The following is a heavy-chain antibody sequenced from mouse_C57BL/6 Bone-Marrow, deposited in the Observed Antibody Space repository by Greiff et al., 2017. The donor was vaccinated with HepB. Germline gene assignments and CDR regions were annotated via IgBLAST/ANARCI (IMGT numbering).Heavy chain of an antibody. CDR3: ARDAYYGSSYDAMDY. D-gene: IGHD1-1*01. CDR2: SRNKANDYTT. Sequence: EVKLMESGGGLVQSGRSLRLSCATSGFTFSDFYMEWVRQAPGKGLEWIAASRNKANDYTTEYSASVKGRFIVSRDTSQSILYLQMNALRAEDTAIYYCARDAYYGSSYDAMDYWGQGTSVTVSS. CDR1: GFTFSDFY. V-gene: IGHV7-1*01. J-gene: IGHJ4*01.